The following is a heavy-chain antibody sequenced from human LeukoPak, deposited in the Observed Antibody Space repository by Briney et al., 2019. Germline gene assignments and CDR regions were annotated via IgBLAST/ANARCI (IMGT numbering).Heavy chain of an antibody. D-gene: IGHD3-10*02. V-gene: IGHV3-9*01. Sequence: HSGGSLILSCAASGFTFDDYAMHWVRQAPGKGLEWVSGISWNSGNICYADSVKGRFTISRDNAKNTLFLQVNSLRAEDTALYYCAKDLVHFCSGSYSDYLGQGTLVTVSS. CDR1: GFTFDDYA. J-gene: IGHJ4*02. CDR2: ISWNSGNI. CDR3: AKDLVHFCSGSYSDY.